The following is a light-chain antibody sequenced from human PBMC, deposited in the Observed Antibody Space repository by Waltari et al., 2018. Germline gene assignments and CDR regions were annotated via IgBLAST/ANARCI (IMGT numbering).Light chain of an antibody. CDR3: CSHAFTTILA. CDR1: AHDIGSRAL. V-gene: IGLV2-23*02. CDR2: EVN. J-gene: IGLJ2*01. Sequence: QSALTQPASVSGSPGQSITISCTGTAHDIGSRALLSWYQPLPGKAPRLIIYEVNKRPSGVSNRFSGSKSGNTASLTISGLQTGDEADYYCCSHAFTTILAFGGGTSLTVL.